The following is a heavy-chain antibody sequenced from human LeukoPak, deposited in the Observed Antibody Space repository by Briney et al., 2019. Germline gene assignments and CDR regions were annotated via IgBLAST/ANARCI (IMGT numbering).Heavy chain of an antibody. CDR2: VKQDVGEK. CDR1: GFTFSSHW. D-gene: IGHD6-13*01. Sequence: GGSLRLPCAASGFTFSSHWMSWVRQAPGKGLEWVASVKQDVGEKYYVDSVKGRFTISRDNAKNSLSLQMNSLRAEDTAVYYCARPIAAAGANYYYYYGMDVWGQGTTVTVSS. V-gene: IGHV3-7*01. CDR3: ARPIAAAGANYYYYYGMDV. J-gene: IGHJ6*02.